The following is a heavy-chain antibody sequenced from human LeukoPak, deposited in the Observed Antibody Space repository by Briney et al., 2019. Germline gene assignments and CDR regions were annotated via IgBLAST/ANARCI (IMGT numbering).Heavy chain of an antibody. Sequence: SQTLSLTCTVSGGSISSGSYYWSWIRQPAGKGLEWIGRIYTSGSTNYNPSLKSRVTISVDTSKNQFSLKLSSVTAADTAVYYCATNYDFWSGFSYWGQGTLVTVSS. D-gene: IGHD3-3*01. CDR3: ATNYDFWSGFSY. CDR2: IYTSGST. CDR1: GGSISSGSYY. J-gene: IGHJ4*02. V-gene: IGHV4-61*02.